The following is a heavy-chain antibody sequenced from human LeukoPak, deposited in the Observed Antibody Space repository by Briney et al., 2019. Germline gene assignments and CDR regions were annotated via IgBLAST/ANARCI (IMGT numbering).Heavy chain of an antibody. CDR2: IYYSGST. Sequence: SETLSLTCTVSGGSISSSSYYWGWIRQPPGKGLEWIGSIYYSGSTYYNPSLKSRVTISVDTSKNQFSLKLSSVTAADTAVYYCARVDLERWEFDYWGQGTLVTVPS. V-gene: IGHV4-39*07. J-gene: IGHJ4*02. CDR1: GGSISSSSYY. D-gene: IGHD5-24*01. CDR3: ARVDLERWEFDY.